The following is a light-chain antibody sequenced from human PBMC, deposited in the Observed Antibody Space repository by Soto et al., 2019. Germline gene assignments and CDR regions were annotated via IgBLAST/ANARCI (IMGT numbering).Light chain of an antibody. J-gene: IGKJ2*01. V-gene: IGKV3-15*01. CDR1: QSVRNN. Sequence: EIVMSQSPATLSVSPGERATLSCRASQSVRNNLAWYQQRPGQAPRLLMYGASTRPSGIPARFTGGGSGTDFTLTITSLQSEDFAVYYCQHYGSSPFPFGQGTKLEIK. CDR2: GAS. CDR3: QHYGSSPFP.